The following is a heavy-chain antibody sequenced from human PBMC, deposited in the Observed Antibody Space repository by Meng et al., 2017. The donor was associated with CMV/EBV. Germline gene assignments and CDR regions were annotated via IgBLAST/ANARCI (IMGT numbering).Heavy chain of an antibody. Sequence: ASVKVSCKASGYTFTGYYMHWVRQAPGQGLEWMGWINPNSGGTNYAQKFQGRVTMTGDTSISTAYMELSRLRSDDTAVYYCARSRIQLWLHHYYYGMDVWGQGTTVTVSS. CDR2: INPNSGGT. V-gene: IGHV1-2*02. D-gene: IGHD5-18*01. CDR1: GYTFTGYY. CDR3: ARSRIQLWLHHYYYGMDV. J-gene: IGHJ6*02.